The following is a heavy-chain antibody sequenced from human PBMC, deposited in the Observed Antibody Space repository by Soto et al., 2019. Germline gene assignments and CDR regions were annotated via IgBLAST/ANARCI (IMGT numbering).Heavy chain of an antibody. J-gene: IGHJ4*02. V-gene: IGHV3-48*02. CDR2: ISSSSRSI. Sequence: GGPLILFCSACVFSFSPYSMNWVCQAPRKGLEWVSYISSSSRSIYYADSVQGRFTTSRDNAKNSLYLQMNSLRDEDTSVYFCARETPGLDLFDIRGQGTLGTGS. CDR1: VFSFSPYS. CDR3: ARETPGLDLFDI. D-gene: IGHD6-19*01.